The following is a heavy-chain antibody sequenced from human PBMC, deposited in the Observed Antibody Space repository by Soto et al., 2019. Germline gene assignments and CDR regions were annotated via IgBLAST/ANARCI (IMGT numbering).Heavy chain of an antibody. CDR1: GFTFSRYG. V-gene: IGHV3-33*05. J-gene: IGHJ4*02. D-gene: IGHD3-3*01. CDR3: ARDEGRAIFGVVYDASFYY. Sequence: QVHLVESGGGVVQPGGSLRLSCVGSGFTFSRYGVHWVRQAPGKGLEWVAFMSYDGSNEFYADSVKGRFTVSRDNSKNTLFLQMNSLTAEDTAVYYCARDEGRAIFGVVYDASFYYWGQRTRVTVSS. CDR2: MSYDGSNE.